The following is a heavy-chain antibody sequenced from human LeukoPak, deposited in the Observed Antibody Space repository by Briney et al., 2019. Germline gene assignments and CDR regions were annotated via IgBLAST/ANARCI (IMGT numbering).Heavy chain of an antibody. Sequence: GGSLRLSCEASGFTFGTYGMTWVRQSPGKGLEWVSGITGSSTWTYYADSVRGRFTISRGNARNTLHLQMNNLAADDTAIYYCARELVSLGTGYFDLWGRGTLVTVSS. D-gene: IGHD7-27*01. J-gene: IGHJ2*01. CDR2: ITGSSTWT. V-gene: IGHV3-23*01. CDR1: GFTFGTYG. CDR3: ARELVSLGTGYFDL.